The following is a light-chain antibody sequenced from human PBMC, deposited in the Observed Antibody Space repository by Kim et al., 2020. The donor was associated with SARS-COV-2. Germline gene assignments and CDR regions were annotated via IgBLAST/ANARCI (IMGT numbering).Light chain of an antibody. V-gene: IGLV3-1*01. CDR1: KLGDKY. CDR3: QAWDSSTAV. J-gene: IGLJ2*01. Sequence: SYELTQPPSVSVSPGQTASITCSGDKLGDKYACWYQQKPGQSPVLVIYQHTKRPSGIPERFSGSNSGNTATLTISETQAMDEADYYCQAWDSSTAVFDGG. CDR2: QHT.